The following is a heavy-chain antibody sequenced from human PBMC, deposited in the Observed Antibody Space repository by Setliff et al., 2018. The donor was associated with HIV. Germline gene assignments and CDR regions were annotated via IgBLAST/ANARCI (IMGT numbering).Heavy chain of an antibody. D-gene: IGHD3-22*01. CDR3: ARDPKHSSSGDLEY. V-gene: IGHV4-34*01. J-gene: IGHJ4*02. CDR1: GESFSGYY. Sequence: SETLSLTCAVYGESFSGYYWSWIRQPPGEGLEWIGEINHSGSTNYNPSPKSRVTISVDTSKNQFSLKLTSVTAADTAVYYCARDPKHSSSGDLEYWSQGTLVTVSS. CDR2: INHSGST.